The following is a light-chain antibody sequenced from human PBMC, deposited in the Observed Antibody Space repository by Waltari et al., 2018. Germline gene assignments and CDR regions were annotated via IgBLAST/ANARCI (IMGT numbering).Light chain of an antibody. CDR1: SSDVGGYNY. Sequence: SVSGSPGQSITISCTGTSSDVGGYNYVSWYQQHPGKVPKLVIYEVSNRPSGVSDRFSGSKSGNTASLTISGLQAEDEADYYCSSYTTSNTWVFGGGTNLAVL. CDR3: SSYTTSNTWV. J-gene: IGLJ3*02. CDR2: EVS. V-gene: IGLV2-14*01.